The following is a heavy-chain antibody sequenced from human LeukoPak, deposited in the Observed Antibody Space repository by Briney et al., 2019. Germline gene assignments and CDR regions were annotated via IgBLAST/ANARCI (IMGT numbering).Heavy chain of an antibody. CDR3: ARDPYDYVWGSYRYTFDY. V-gene: IGHV1-69*13. CDR2: IIPIFGTA. D-gene: IGHD3-16*02. Sequence: SVKVSCKASGGTFSSYAISWVRQAPGQGLEWMGGIIPIFGTANYAQKFQGRVTITADESTSTAYMELSSLRSEDTAVYYCARDPYDYVWGSYRYTFDYWGQGTLVIVSS. J-gene: IGHJ4*02. CDR1: GGTFSSYA.